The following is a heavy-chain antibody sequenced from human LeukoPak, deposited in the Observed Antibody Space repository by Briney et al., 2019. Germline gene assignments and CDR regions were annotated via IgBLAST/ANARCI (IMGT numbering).Heavy chain of an antibody. CDR3: ARSGGNSPFGLDY. Sequence: GGSLRLSCAASGFTFSSYSMNWVRQAPGQGLAWVSSISSSSSYIYYADSVTGRFTISRDNAKNSLYLQMNSLRAEDTAVYYCARSGGNSPFGLDYWGQGTLVTVSS. J-gene: IGHJ4*02. CDR1: GFTFSSYS. D-gene: IGHD4-23*01. CDR2: ISSSSSYI. V-gene: IGHV3-21*01.